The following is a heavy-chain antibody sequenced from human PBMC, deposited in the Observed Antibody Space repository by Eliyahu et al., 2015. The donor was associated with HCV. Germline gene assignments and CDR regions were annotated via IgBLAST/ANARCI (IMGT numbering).Heavy chain of an antibody. Sequence: QLQLQESGPGLXKPSETXSLTCTVSGGSIXSSSYYWGWIRQPPGKGLEWIGSIYYSGSTYYNPSLKSRVTISVDTSKNQFSLKLSSVTAADTAVYYCARLVDDILRRFDPWGQGTLVTVSS. V-gene: IGHV4-39*01. CDR2: IYYSGST. CDR3: ARLVDDILRRFDP. D-gene: IGHD3-9*01. CDR1: GGSIXSSSYY. J-gene: IGHJ5*02.